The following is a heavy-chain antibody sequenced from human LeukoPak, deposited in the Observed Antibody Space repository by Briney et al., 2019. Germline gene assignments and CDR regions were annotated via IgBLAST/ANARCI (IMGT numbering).Heavy chain of an antibody. CDR3: AREGDYYCSGGSCYNY. CDR1: GFTFSLYW. Sequence: GGSLRLSCAASGFTFSLYWMNWVRRAPGKGLEWVANIKQDGSEKNYVDSVKGRFTISRDNAKNSLYLQMNNLRAEDTAVYYCAREGDYYCSGGSCYNYWGQGTLVTVSS. CDR2: IKQDGSEK. J-gene: IGHJ4*02. D-gene: IGHD2-15*01. V-gene: IGHV3-7*01.